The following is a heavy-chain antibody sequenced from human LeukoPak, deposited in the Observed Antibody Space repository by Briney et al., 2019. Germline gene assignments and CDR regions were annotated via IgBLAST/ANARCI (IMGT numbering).Heavy chain of an antibody. CDR3: ARGHSSSPLSGMDV. J-gene: IGHJ6*02. Sequence: SETLSLTCAVYGGSFSGYYWSWIRQPPGKGLEWIGEINHSGSTNYNPSLKSRVTISVGTSKNQFSLKLSSVTAADTAVYYCARGHSSSPLSGMDVWGQGTTVTVSS. D-gene: IGHD6-13*01. CDR1: GGSFSGYY. V-gene: IGHV4-34*01. CDR2: INHSGST.